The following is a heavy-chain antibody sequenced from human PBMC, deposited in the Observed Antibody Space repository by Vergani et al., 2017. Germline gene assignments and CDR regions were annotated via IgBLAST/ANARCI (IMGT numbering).Heavy chain of an antibody. Sequence: QLQLQESGPGLVKPSETLSLTCTVSGDSISSSAYYWGWVRQPPGQGLEWIGSVSNSGSTYYHPSLKSRVTISVDTSKNQFSLKLTSVTATDTAVYYCARFDAWGQGTQVTVSS. CDR1: GDSISSSAYY. CDR3: ARFDA. CDR2: VSNSGST. J-gene: IGHJ4*02. V-gene: IGHV4-39*01.